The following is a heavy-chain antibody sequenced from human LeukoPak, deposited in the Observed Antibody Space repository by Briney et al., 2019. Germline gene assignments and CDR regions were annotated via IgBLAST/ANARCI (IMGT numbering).Heavy chain of an antibody. J-gene: IGHJ4*02. D-gene: IGHD5-12*01. CDR3: ARGGAWIVATPIDY. V-gene: IGHV1-2*02. Sequence: GASVKVSCKASGYTFTSYGISWVRQAPGQGLEWMGWINPNSGGTNYAQKFQGRVTMTRDTSISTAYMELSRLRSDDTAVYYCARGGAWIVATPIDYWGQGTLVTVSS. CDR1: GYTFTSYG. CDR2: INPNSGGT.